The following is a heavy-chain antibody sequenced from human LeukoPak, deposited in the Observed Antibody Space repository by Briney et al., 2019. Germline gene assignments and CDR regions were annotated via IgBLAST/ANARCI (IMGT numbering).Heavy chain of an antibody. D-gene: IGHD5-18*01. J-gene: IGHJ4*02. CDR2: IYYSGST. CDR1: GGSISSSSYF. V-gene: IGHV4-39*01. Sequence: PSETLSLTCTVSGGSISSSSYFWVWIRQPPGKGLAWFGSIYYSGSTYYNPSLKSRVTISVDTSKNQFSLKLSSVTAADTAVYYCAGEWIQLWPYFDYWGQGTLVTVSS. CDR3: AGEWIQLWPYFDY.